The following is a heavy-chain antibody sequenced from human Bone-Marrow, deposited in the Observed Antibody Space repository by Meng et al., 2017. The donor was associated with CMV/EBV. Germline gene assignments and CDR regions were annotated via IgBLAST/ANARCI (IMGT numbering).Heavy chain of an antibody. CDR3: ARDVAAAGRFDY. D-gene: IGHD6-13*01. J-gene: IGHJ4*02. Sequence: QVQLVQSGAEVKKPXSSVKVSCKASGGTFSSHAISWVRQAPGQGLEWMGGIIPIFGTANYAQKFQGRVTITADESTSTAYMELSSLRSEDTAVYYCARDVAAAGRFDYWGQGTLVTVSS. V-gene: IGHV1-69*12. CDR2: IIPIFGTA. CDR1: GGTFSSHA.